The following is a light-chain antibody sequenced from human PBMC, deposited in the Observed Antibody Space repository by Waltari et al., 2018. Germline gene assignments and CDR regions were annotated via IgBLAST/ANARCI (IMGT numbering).Light chain of an antibody. V-gene: IGLV4-69*01. J-gene: IGLJ2*01. Sequence: QLVLTQPPSASASLGASVKLTCTLNSGHTRYAIAWHQQQPEKGPRFLMKLDSDGSHTKGDGIPDLFSGSSSGAERYRILSSLQSEDEADYYCQSWDTGINVFGGGTKLTVL. CDR2: LDSDGSH. CDR1: SGHTRYA. CDR3: QSWDTGINV.